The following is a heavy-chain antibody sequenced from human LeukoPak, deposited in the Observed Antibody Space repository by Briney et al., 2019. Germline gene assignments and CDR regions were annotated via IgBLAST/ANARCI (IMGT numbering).Heavy chain of an antibody. V-gene: IGHV6-1*01. J-gene: IGHJ6*02. CDR3: ARSPSRVRGVDYYGMDV. CDR2: TYYRSKWYN. Sequence: SQTLSLTCAISRDSVSSNSAAWNWIRQSPSRGLEWLGRTYYRSKWYNDYAVSVKSRITINPDTSKNQFSLQLKSVTPEDTAVYYCARSPSRVRGVDYYGMDVWGQGTTVTVSS. D-gene: IGHD3-10*01. CDR1: RDSVSSNSAA.